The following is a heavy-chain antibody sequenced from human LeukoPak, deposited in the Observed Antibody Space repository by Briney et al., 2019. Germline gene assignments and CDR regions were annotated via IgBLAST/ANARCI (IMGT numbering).Heavy chain of an antibody. CDR2: INSHESST. CDR1: GFTFSSYW. J-gene: IGHJ4*02. Sequence: GGSLRLSCAASGFTFSSYWMHWVRQAPGKGLVWVSRINSHESSTTYADSVKGRFTISRDNAKNTLYLQMNSLRADDTAVYYCARGGGYSYDYFDYWGQGTLVTVSS. V-gene: IGHV3-74*01. CDR3: ARGGGYSYDYFDY. D-gene: IGHD5-18*01.